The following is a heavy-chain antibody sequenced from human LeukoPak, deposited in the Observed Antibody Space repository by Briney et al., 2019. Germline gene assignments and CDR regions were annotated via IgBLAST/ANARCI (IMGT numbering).Heavy chain of an antibody. D-gene: IGHD3-3*01. CDR3: AREAITIFGVVRTQTTYGPHRFDP. V-gene: IGHV1-24*01. CDR1: GYTLTELS. Sequence: ASVKVSCTVSGYTLTELSMHWVRQAPGKGLEWMGGFDPEDGETIYAQKFQGRVTMTEDTSTDTVYMELSSLRSEDTAVYYCAREAITIFGVVRTQTTYGPHRFDPWGQGTLVTVSS. J-gene: IGHJ5*02. CDR2: FDPEDGET.